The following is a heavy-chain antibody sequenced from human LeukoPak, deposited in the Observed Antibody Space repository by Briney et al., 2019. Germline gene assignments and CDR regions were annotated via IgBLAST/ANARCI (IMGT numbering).Heavy chain of an antibody. CDR2: IIPTFGTA. V-gene: IGHV1-69*05. J-gene: IGHJ4*02. D-gene: IGHD3-10*01. CDR3: ASLLGGHGSYFDY. CDR1: GGTFSSYA. Sequence: GASVKVSCKASGGTFSSYAISWVRQAPGQGLEWMGRIIPTFGTANYAQKLQGRVTITTDESTSTAYMELSSLRSEDTAVYYCASLLGGHGSYFDYWGQGTLVTASS.